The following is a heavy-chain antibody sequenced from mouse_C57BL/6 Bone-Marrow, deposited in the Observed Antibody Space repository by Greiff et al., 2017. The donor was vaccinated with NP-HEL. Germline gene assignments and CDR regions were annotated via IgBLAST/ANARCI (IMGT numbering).Heavy chain of an antibody. Sequence: EVHLVASEGGLVQPGSSMKLSCTASGFTFSDYSMAWVRQVPEKGLEWVANINYDGSSTYYLDSLTSRFIISRDNAKNILYLQMSSLKSEDTATYYCAREGGLRRRTYAMDYWGQGTSVTVSS. V-gene: IGHV5-16*01. J-gene: IGHJ4*01. CDR2: INYDGSST. CDR1: GFTFSDYS. CDR3: AREGGLRRRTYAMDY. D-gene: IGHD2-4*01.